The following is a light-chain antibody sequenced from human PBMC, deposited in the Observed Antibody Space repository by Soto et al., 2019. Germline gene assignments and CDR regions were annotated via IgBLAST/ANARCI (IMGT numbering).Light chain of an antibody. CDR2: AAS. Sequence: DIQMTQSPSSVSASVGDRVTISCRASQDISNWLACYQQKPGEAPKFLIYAASNLQSGVPSKFSVSGSGTEFTRTISILQHEDFAVYYCHQARLFPITFGQGTRLEIK. J-gene: IGKJ5*01. V-gene: IGKV1-12*01. CDR1: QDISNW. CDR3: HQARLFPIT.